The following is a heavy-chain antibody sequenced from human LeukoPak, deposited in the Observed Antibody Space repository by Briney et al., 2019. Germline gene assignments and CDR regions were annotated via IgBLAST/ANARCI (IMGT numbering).Heavy chain of an antibody. J-gene: IGHJ3*02. D-gene: IGHD3-22*01. V-gene: IGHV3-23*01. CDR2: ISGSGDNT. CDR3: AKDPPYYYDSSGYGGGAFDI. CDR1: GFTFGDYA. Sequence: GGSLRLSCTASGFTFGDYAMSWVRQAPGKGLEWVSAISGSGDNTYYADSVKGRFTISRDNSKNTLYLQMNSLRAEDTAVYYCAKDPPYYYDSSGYGGGAFDIWGQGTMVTVSS.